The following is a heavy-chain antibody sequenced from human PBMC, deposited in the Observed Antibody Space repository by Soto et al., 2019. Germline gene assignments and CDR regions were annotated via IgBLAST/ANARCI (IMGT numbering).Heavy chain of an antibody. V-gene: IGHV4-34*01. CDR1: VESLRIHS. CDR2: INHSGST. D-gene: IGHD6-19*01. J-gene: IGHJ6*01. CDR3: AREDSSGSSGESMDV. Sequence: SEALSLTCALYVESLRIHSWAWIRQPPGKGLELVGEINHSGSTNYNPSLKSRATISVDTSKNQFSLKLTSVIAADTGLYYCAREDSSGSSGESMDVWGQGTTVTVSS.